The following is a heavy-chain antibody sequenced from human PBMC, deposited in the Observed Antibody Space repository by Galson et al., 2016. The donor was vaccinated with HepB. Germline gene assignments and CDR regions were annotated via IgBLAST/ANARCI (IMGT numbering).Heavy chain of an antibody. CDR1: GFTFSIQA. J-gene: IGHJ4*02. D-gene: IGHD3-16*01. Sequence: SLRLSCAASGFTFSIQAMSWVRQAPGKGLEWVSLIGGTSGRTYYADSVKGRFTISRDNSKNTLYLQMNSLRAEDTAVYYCAKRGVWDVNYLDYWGQGTLVTVSS. V-gene: IGHV3-23*01. CDR3: AKRGVWDVNYLDY. CDR2: IGGTSGRT.